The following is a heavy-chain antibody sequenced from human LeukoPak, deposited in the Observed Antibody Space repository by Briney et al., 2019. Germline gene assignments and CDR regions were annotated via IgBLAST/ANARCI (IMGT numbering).Heavy chain of an antibody. CDR3: ARPHRTCYYDSSGYYFPLDY. CDR1: GGTFSSYA. Sequence: SVKVSCKXSGGTFSSYAISWVRQPPGQGLEWMGGIIPIFGTANYAQKFQGRVTITTDESTSTAYMELSSLRSEDTAVYYCARPHRTCYYDSSGYYFPLDYWGQGTLVTVSS. CDR2: IIPIFGTA. D-gene: IGHD3-22*01. J-gene: IGHJ4*02. V-gene: IGHV1-69*05.